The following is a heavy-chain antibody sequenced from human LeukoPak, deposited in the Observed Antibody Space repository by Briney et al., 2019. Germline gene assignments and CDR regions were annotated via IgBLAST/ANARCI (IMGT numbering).Heavy chain of an antibody. CDR1: GGSISSSTYY. J-gene: IGHJ4*02. CDR3: ARHRDFLTGYFPDY. V-gene: IGHV4-39*01. CDR2: VYYSGST. D-gene: IGHD3-9*01. Sequence: PSETLSLTCTVSGGSISSSTYYWAWIRQPPGKGLEWIGTVYYSGSTYYNASLKSRVTISVDTSKNHFSLKLSSVTAADTAVYYCARHRDFLTGYFPDYWGQGTLVTVSS.